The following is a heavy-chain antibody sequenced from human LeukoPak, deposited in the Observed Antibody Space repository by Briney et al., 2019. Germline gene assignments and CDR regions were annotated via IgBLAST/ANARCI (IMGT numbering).Heavy chain of an antibody. Sequence: GASVKVSCKASGGTFSSYAISWVRQAPGQGLEWMGGIIPMFGTANYAQKFQGRVTITADESTNTVYMELSSLRSEDTAVYYCARENEHNAFDIWGQGTMVTVSS. CDR1: GGTFSSYA. CDR2: IIPMFGTA. V-gene: IGHV1-69*13. J-gene: IGHJ3*02. CDR3: ARENEHNAFDI.